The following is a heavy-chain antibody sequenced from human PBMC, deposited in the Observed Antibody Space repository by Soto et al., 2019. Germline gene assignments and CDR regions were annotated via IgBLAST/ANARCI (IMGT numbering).Heavy chain of an antibody. Sequence: EVQLVESGGGLVQPGGSLRLSCAASEFTLNSYWMSWVRQAPGQGLEWVANIKKDGSEKYYVDSVTAGFTVSRDNAKNSLYLEMNSLRAEDTAVYYCARGPEGYCRTGSCSFDPWGQGTLVIVSS. CDR2: IKKDGSEK. J-gene: IGHJ5*02. D-gene: IGHD2-15*01. V-gene: IGHV3-7*05. CDR1: EFTLNSYW. CDR3: ARGPEGYCRTGSCSFDP.